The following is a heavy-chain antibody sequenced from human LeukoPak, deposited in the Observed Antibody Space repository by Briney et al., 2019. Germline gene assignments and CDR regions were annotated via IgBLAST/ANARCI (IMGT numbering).Heavy chain of an antibody. V-gene: IGHV3-23*01. CDR3: AKAASSGWPSYYYGMDV. Sequence: GGSLRLSCAASGFIFSSYSMSWVRQAPGKGLEWVSVITGSGGTTYYADSVKGRFTISKDNSKNTVYLQMSSLRVDDTAVYNCAKAASSGWPSYYYGMDVWGQGTTVTVSS. CDR1: GFIFSSYS. J-gene: IGHJ6*02. CDR2: ITGSGGTT. D-gene: IGHD6-25*01.